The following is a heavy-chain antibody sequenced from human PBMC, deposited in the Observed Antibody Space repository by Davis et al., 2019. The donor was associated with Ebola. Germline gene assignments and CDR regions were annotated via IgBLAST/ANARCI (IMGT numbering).Heavy chain of an antibody. CDR3: ARYKAAAGVGDDY. CDR1: GYSFTTYW. Sequence: GESLKISCTGSGYSFTTYWISWVRQMPGKGLEWMGSIDPSDSYTNYSPSFQGHVTISADKSISTAYLQWSSLKASDTAMYYCARYKAAAGVGDDYWGQGTLVTVSS. V-gene: IGHV5-10-1*01. CDR2: IDPSDSYT. J-gene: IGHJ4*02. D-gene: IGHD6-13*01.